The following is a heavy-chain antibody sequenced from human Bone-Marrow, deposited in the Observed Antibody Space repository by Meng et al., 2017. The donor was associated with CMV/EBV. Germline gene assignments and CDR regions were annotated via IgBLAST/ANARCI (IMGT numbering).Heavy chain of an antibody. J-gene: IGHJ6*02. CDR2: INSDGSST. D-gene: IGHD3-10*01. Sequence: ETLSLTCAASGFTFSSYWMHWVRQAPGKGLVWVSRINSDGSSTSYADSVKGRFTIFRENAKNTLYLQMNSLGAEDTAVYYCARARYYGSGIAGMDVWGQGTTVTVSS. CDR3: ARARYYGSGIAGMDV. CDR1: GFTFSSYW. V-gene: IGHV3-74*01.